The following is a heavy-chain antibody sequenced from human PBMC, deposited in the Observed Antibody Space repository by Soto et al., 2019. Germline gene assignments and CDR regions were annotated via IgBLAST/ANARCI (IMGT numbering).Heavy chain of an antibody. CDR2: IYYSGST. D-gene: IGHD1-26*01. V-gene: IGHV4-59*01. Sequence: PSETLSLTCTVSGGSISSYYWSWIRQPPGKGLEWIGYIYYSGSTNYNPSLKSRVTISVDTSKNQFSLKLSSVTAADTAVYYCARDRGANDFDYWGQGTLVTVSS. CDR3: ARDRGANDFDY. J-gene: IGHJ4*02. CDR1: GGSISSYY.